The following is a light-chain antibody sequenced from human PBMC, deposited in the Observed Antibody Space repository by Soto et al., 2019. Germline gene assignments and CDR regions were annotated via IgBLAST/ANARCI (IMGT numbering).Light chain of an antibody. CDR3: QQYGDLPFT. J-gene: IGKJ3*01. V-gene: IGKV3-20*01. Sequence: EVVLTQSPGTLSLSPGDTATLFCRASQSVTINSSAWYQQKPGQTPRLLIYAASTRSSGIPDRFSGSGSGTEFALTISRLEPEDFALYYCQQYGDLPFTFGPGARVDMK. CDR2: AAS. CDR1: QSVTINS.